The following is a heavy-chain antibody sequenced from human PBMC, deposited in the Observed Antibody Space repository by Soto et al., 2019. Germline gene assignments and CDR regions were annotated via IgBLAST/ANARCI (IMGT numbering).Heavy chain of an antibody. V-gene: IGHV3-23*01. D-gene: IGHD2-15*01. CDR2: LSGSGSLS. CDR3: ARDRGGALDS. Sequence: EVLLLESGGGLVQQGGSLRLSCAASGFTFNTFAMTWVRQAPGKGLEWVSALSGSGSLSYYADSVKGRFTISRDNSKNTMYLQMNNLSVDETAVYFCARDRGGALDSWGQGTLGTVSS. J-gene: IGHJ4*02. CDR1: GFTFNTFA.